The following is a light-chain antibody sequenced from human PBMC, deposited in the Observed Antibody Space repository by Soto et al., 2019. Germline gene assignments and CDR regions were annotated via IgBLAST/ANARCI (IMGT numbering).Light chain of an antibody. CDR2: DAS. CDR3: QHRSNWLFT. V-gene: IGKV3-11*01. Sequence: EIVLTQSPATLSLSPGERATLSCRASQSVSSYLAWYQQKPGQAPRLLIYDASNRTTGIPARFSGSGSGTYFTLTISRLEPEDFAVYYCQHRSNWLFTFGPGTKVDIK. J-gene: IGKJ3*01. CDR1: QSVSSY.